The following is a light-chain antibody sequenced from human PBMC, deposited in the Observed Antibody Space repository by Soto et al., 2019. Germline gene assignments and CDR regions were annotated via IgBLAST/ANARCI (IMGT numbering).Light chain of an antibody. CDR1: QTVRNNY. CDR3: QNYLAYPWT. J-gene: IGKJ1*01. CDR2: DAS. V-gene: IGKV3-20*01. Sequence: EFVLTQSPGTLSLSPGERATLSCRASQTVRNNYLAWYKQKPGQAPRLLIYDASSRATGIPDRFSGSGAGTEVTLTISSLQPDDFATYYCQNYLAYPWTFGQGTKVDI.